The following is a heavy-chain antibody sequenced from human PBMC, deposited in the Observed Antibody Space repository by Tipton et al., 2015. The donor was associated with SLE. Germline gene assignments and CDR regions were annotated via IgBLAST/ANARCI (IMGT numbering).Heavy chain of an antibody. CDR1: GYSISSGYY. Sequence: TLSLTCAVSGYSISSGYYWGWIRQPPGKGLEWIGSIYHSGSTYYNPSLKSRVTISVDTSKIQFSLKLSSVTAADTAVYYCARLSYSSSFFDYWGQGTLVTVSS. CDR2: IYHSGST. J-gene: IGHJ4*02. V-gene: IGHV4-38-2*01. CDR3: ARLSYSSSFFDY. D-gene: IGHD6-6*01.